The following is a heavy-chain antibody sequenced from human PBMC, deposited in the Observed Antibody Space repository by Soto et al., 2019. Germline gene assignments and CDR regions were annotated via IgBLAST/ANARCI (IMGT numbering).Heavy chain of an antibody. Sequence: SETLSLTCTVSGGSISSSGYYWGWIRQHPGKGKEWIGSIYYSGSTYYNPYLKSRVTISVDTSKNQFSLKLSSVTAADTAVYYCATTPRSGPDYWGQGTLVTVSS. V-gene: IGHV4-39*01. D-gene: IGHD6-19*01. CDR2: IYYSGST. J-gene: IGHJ4*02. CDR3: ATTPRSGPDY. CDR1: GGSISSSGYY.